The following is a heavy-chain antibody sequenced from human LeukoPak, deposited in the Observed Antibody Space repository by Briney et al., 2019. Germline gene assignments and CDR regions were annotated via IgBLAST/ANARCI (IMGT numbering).Heavy chain of an antibody. D-gene: IGHD6-13*01. Sequence: GESLMISCQASGYSFPNYWIGWVRQKPGKGLEYMGIIYPGGSDTRYNPSSQGQVTISADKSINTAYLQWSSLKASDTALYYCARGPPTASGHFDFWGRGTLVTVSS. CDR3: ARGPPTASGHFDF. CDR1: GYSFPNYW. V-gene: IGHV5-51*01. CDR2: IYPGGSDT. J-gene: IGHJ4*02.